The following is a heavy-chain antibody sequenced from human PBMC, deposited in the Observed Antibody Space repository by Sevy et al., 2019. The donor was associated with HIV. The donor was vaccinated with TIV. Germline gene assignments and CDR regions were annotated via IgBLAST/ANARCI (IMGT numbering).Heavy chain of an antibody. CDR1: GFTFSNAW. CDR3: TTDKVGCSGGSCYPDYYYYYMDV. J-gene: IGHJ6*03. D-gene: IGHD2-15*01. Sequence: GGSLRLSCAASGFTFSNAWMSWVRQAPGKGLEWVGRIKSKTDGGTTDYAAPVKGRFTTSRDDSKNTLYLQMNSLKTEDTAVYYCTTDKVGCSGGSCYPDYYYYYMDVWGKGTTVTVSS. V-gene: IGHV3-15*01. CDR2: IKSKTDGGTT.